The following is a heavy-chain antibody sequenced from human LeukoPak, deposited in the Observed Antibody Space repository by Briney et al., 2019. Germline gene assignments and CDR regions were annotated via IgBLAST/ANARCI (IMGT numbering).Heavy chain of an antibody. J-gene: IGHJ6*02. Sequence: GGSLRLSCAASGFTVSSNYMSWVRQAPGKGLEWVSSISSSSSYIYYADSVKGRFTISRDNAKNSLYLQMNSLRAEDTAVYYCASADCSGGSCYGHYYYYGMDIWGQGTTVTVSS. CDR2: ISSSSSYI. CDR3: ASADCSGGSCYGHYYYYGMDI. CDR1: GFTVSSNY. V-gene: IGHV3-21*01. D-gene: IGHD2-15*01.